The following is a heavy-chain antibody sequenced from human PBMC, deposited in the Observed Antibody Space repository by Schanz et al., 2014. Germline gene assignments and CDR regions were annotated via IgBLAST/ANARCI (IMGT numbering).Heavy chain of an antibody. CDR2: IKRDGSVK. J-gene: IGHJ4*02. Sequence: EEQLVESGGGLVQPGGSLRLSCAASGFSFSTYWMSWVHQAPGKGLEWVANIKRDGSVKDYVDSVKGRFTISRDNAKSSLYLQMNSLRVEDTAVYYWAASSGWHPSTDYWGQGTLVTVSS. CDR1: GFSFSTYW. D-gene: IGHD6-19*01. V-gene: IGHV3-7*05. CDR3: AASSGWHPSTDY.